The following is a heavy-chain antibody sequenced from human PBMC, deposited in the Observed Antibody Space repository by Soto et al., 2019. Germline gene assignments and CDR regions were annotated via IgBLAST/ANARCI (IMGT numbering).Heavy chain of an antibody. CDR1: GASVTSKY. V-gene: IGHV4-59*02. CDR2: IYNGGST. D-gene: IGHD6-19*01. CDR3: AQTTGWPGFDF. J-gene: IGHJ4*02. Sequence: QVQLQESGPGLVKPSETMSLTCTASGASVTSKYWSWIRQPPGKGLEWIGHIYNGGSTKYNPSLKSRVIISVDMSRNQVSLKLNSVTAADTAVYYCAQTTGWPGFDFWGPGALVTVSS.